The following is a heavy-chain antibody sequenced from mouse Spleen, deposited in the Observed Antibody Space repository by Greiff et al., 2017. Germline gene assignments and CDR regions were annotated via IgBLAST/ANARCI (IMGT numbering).Heavy chain of an antibody. CDR1: GFTFSSYG. CDR3: ARHNYGSSPWFAY. CDR2: ISSGGSYT. J-gene: IGHJ3*01. D-gene: IGHD1-1*01. Sequence: EVQGVESGGDLVKPGGSLKLSCAASGFTFSSYGMSWVRQTPDKRLEWVATISSGGSYTYYPDSVKGRFTISRDNAKNTLYLQMSSLKSEDTAMYYCARHNYGSSPWFAYWGQGTLVTVSA. V-gene: IGHV5-6*01.